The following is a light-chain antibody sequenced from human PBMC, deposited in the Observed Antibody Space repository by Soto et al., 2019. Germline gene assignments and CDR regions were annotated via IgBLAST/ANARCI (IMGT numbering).Light chain of an antibody. CDR3: QQYVSSPRT. Sequence: ENVLTQSPGTLSLSPGESATLSCRASQIVYNGYLAWHQQQPGPPPRLLIFGASTRASGVPDRFSGSESGTDFTLTINRLQPEDFAVYYCQQYVSSPRTFGQGTKVDIK. CDR1: QIVYNGY. CDR2: GAS. V-gene: IGKV3-20*01. J-gene: IGKJ1*01.